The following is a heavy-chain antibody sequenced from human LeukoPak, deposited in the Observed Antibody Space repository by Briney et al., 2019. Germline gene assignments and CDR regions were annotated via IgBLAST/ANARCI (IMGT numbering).Heavy chain of an antibody. CDR2: IYPGDSDT. J-gene: IGHJ4*02. V-gene: IGHV5-51*01. CDR1: GYSFTSYW. D-gene: IGHD3-22*01. Sequence: GESLKISCKGSGYSFTSYWIGWVRQMPGEGLGWMGIIYPGDSDTRYSPSFQGQVTISADKSISTAYLQWSSLKASDTAMYYCARRDSSGYYYVGLFDYWGQGTLVTVSS. CDR3: ARRDSSGYYYVGLFDY.